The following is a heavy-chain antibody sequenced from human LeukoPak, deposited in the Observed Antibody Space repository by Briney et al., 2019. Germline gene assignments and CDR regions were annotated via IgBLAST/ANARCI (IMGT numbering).Heavy chain of an antibody. CDR3: TRYNNNHFDY. CDR2: IAYDGSRA. V-gene: IGHV3-33*01. Sequence: GGSLRLSCAGSGFTFGGYGMHWFRQTPGKGLEWVAVIAYDGSRAFYADSVKGRFTISRDNSKNTMSVQMDDLRAEDTAVYYCTRYNNNHFDYWGQGTLVTVSS. D-gene: IGHD1-14*01. CDR1: GFTFGGYG. J-gene: IGHJ4*02.